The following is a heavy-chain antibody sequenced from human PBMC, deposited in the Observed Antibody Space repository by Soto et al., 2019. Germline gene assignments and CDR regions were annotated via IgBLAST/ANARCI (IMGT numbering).Heavy chain of an antibody. J-gene: IGHJ4*01. CDR1: GGTFSGHS. Sequence: SVKVSCKASGGTFSGHSFNWVRQAPGQGLEWMGGIIPIFGTPNYSQKFEGRVTITADESTSTAYMEVTRLRSNATAIYFCAREVQLVAMSGPYWGPGTLVTVSS. D-gene: IGHD5-18*01. V-gene: IGHV1-69*13. CDR3: AREVQLVAMSGPY. CDR2: IIPIFGTP.